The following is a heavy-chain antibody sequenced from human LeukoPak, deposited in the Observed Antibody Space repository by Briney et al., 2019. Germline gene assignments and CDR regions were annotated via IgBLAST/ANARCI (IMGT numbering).Heavy chain of an antibody. Sequence: PGRSLRLSCAASGFTFSSYSMNWLRQAPGKGLEWLSYISSVSRTIYYADSVKGRFTVSRDNAKSSLYLQMNSLRAEDTAVYYCARESISGHRDFDYWGQGALVTVSS. CDR3: ARESISGHRDFDY. J-gene: IGHJ4*02. CDR1: GFTFSSYS. D-gene: IGHD1-26*01. V-gene: IGHV3-48*01. CDR2: ISSVSRTI.